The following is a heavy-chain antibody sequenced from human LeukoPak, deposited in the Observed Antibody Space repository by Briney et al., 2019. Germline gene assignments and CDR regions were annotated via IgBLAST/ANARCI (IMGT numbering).Heavy chain of an antibody. CDR1: GFTFSSYG. J-gene: IGHJ4*02. V-gene: IGHV3-30*18. CDR3: ANGMRYYYDSSGYPAFDY. D-gene: IGHD3-22*01. CDR2: ISYDGSNK. Sequence: GGSLRLSCAASGFTFSSYGMHWVRQAPGKGLEWVAVISYDGSNKYYADSVKGRFTISRDNSKNTLYLQMNSLRAEDTAVYYCANGMRYYYDSSGYPAFDYWGQGTLVTVSS.